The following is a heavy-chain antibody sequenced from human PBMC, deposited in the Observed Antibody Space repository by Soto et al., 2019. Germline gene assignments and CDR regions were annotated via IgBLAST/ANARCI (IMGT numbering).Heavy chain of an antibody. J-gene: IGHJ4*02. V-gene: IGHV3-48*01. CDR2: ISSSSSTI. D-gene: IGHD1-7*01. Sequence: EVQLVESGGGLVQPGGSLRLSCAASGFTFSSYSMNWVRQAPGKGLEWVSYISSSSSTIYYADSVKGRFTISRDNAKNSLYLQMNSLRAEDTAVYYCGIEGGTRTDYWGQGTLVTVSS. CDR1: GFTFSSYS. CDR3: GIEGGTRTDY.